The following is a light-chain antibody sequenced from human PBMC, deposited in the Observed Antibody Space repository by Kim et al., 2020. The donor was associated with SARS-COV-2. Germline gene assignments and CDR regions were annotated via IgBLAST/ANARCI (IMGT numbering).Light chain of an antibody. CDR1: QSVRSC. J-gene: IGKJ4*01. CDR2: MAS. V-gene: IGKV1-5*03. Sequence: ASLGDRSPITCRASQSVRSCLAWYQQKPGNAPNLLFYMASTVESGAPSRFSGSGSGTEFTLTISSLQPDDFATYYCQQYSNYPLTFGGGTKVDIK. CDR3: QQYSNYPLT.